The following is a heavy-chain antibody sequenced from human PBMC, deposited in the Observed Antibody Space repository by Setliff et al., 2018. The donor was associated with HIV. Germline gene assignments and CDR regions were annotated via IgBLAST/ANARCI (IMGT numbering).Heavy chain of an antibody. CDR3: AKDKAARAFEY. CDR1: GFTFSSYW. Sequence: GGSLRLSCAASGFTFSSYWMTWVRQAPGKGLEWVANIKQDGSEKYYVDSVKGRFTISRDNSKSTVFLQMNGLRSEDTAVYYCAKDKAARAFEYWGQGTLVTVSS. V-gene: IGHV3-7*03. CDR2: IKQDGSEK. D-gene: IGHD6-6*01. J-gene: IGHJ4*02.